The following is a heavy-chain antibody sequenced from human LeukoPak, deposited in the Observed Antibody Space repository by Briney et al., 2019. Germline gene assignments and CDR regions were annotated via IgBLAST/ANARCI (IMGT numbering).Heavy chain of an antibody. CDR1: GGSFSGYY. CDR2: INHSGST. Sequence: PSETLSLTCAVYGGSFSGYYWSWIRQPPGKGLEWIGEINHSGSTNYNPSLKSRVTISVDTSKNQFSLKLSSVTAADTAVYYCARKKPLGYCSSTSCYTQVNWFDPWGQGTLVTVSS. CDR3: ARKKPLGYCSSTSCYTQVNWFDP. V-gene: IGHV4-34*01. D-gene: IGHD2-2*02. J-gene: IGHJ5*02.